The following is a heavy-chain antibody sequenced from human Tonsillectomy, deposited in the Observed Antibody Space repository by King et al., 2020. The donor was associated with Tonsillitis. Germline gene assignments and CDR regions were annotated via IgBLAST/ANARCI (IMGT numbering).Heavy chain of an antibody. CDR3: ARVSGFDSGSRSFDY. J-gene: IGHJ4*02. V-gene: IGHV4-59*02. CDR1: GGSVNSYH. D-gene: IGHD3-10*01. CDR2: MFHTGSS. Sequence: QLQESGPGLVKPSETLSLTCTVSGGSVNSYHWSWIRQSPGKGLEWMGHMFHTGSSDYNPSLKSRVTISVDTSKNQFSLRVGSMTAADTAVYYCARVSGFDSGSRSFDYWGQGTLVIVSS.